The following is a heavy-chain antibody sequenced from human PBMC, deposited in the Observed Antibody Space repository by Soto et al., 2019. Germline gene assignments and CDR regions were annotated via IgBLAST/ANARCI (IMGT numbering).Heavy chain of an antibody. V-gene: IGHV3-30*03. J-gene: IGHJ6*02. D-gene: IGHD4-4*01. CDR2: ILHDGSAE. Sequence: GVTLRLPCAASGFTFTSYEMHWVRQAPGKGLEWMALILHDGSAEYYADSVKGRFTISRDKSRSTLYLQMNSLRAEDTAVYYCARSRDGYSFYFYYGMDGWGQGTTVTVSS. CDR1: GFTFTSYE. CDR3: ARSRDGYSFYFYYGMDG.